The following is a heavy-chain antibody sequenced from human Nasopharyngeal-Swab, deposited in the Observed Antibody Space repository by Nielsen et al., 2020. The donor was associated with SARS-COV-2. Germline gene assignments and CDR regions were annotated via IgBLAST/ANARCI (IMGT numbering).Heavy chain of an antibody. CDR2: INWNGGST. V-gene: IGHV3-20*01. J-gene: IGHJ6*02. CDR1: GFTFDDYG. D-gene: IGHD6-13*01. CDR3: ASLNSSPFGMDV. Sequence: GESLKISCAASGFTFDDYGMSWVRQAPGKGLEWVSGINWNGGSTGYADSVKGRFTISRDNAKNSLYLQMNSLRAEDTALYHCASLNSSPFGMDVWGQGTTVTVSS.